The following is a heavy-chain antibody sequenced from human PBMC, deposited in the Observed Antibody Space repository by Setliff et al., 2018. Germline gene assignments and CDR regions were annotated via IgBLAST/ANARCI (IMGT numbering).Heavy chain of an antibody. CDR1: GYTFTDYG. Sequence: ASVKVSCKASGYTFTDYGISWVRQAPGQGLEWMGGIIPMFRSGNYAQRFQGRVTITADESTSTVYMELTSLRPEDTAVYYCARGKMDVVAAGGKYCAMDVWGQGTAVTVSS. V-gene: IGHV1-69*13. D-gene: IGHD6-13*01. CDR2: IIPMFRSG. J-gene: IGHJ6*02. CDR3: ARGKMDVVAAGGKYCAMDV.